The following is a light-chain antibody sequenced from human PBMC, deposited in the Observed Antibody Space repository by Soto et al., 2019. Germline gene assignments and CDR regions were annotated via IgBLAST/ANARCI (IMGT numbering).Light chain of an antibody. Sequence: DIQMTQPPSTLSASVGDRVTITCRASQSISSWLAWYQQKPGKAPKLLIYKASTLESGVPSRFSGSGSGTEFTLTISSLQPDDFATYYCQQYISYSAITFGQGTKLQIK. V-gene: IGKV1-5*03. CDR3: QQYISYSAIT. CDR2: KAS. J-gene: IGKJ2*01. CDR1: QSISSW.